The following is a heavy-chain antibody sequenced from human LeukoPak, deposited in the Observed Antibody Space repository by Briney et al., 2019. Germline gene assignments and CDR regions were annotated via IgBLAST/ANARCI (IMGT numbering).Heavy chain of an antibody. CDR1: GGSISSYY. CDR2: IYYSGST. Sequence: SETLSLTCTVSGGSISSYYWSWIRQPPGKGLEWIGYIYYSGSTNYNPSLKSRVTISVDTSKNQFSLKLSSVTAADTAVYYCASLDGYNHPFDYWGQGTLVTVSS. V-gene: IGHV4-59*01. CDR3: ASLDGYNHPFDY. D-gene: IGHD5-24*01. J-gene: IGHJ4*02.